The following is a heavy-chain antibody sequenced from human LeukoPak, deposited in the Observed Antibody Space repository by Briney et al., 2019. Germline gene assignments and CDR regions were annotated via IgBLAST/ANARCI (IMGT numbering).Heavy chain of an antibody. Sequence: GGSLRLSCAVSGFSVSSNYMNWVRQAPGKGLEWVSAISGSGGSTYYADSVKGRFTISRDNSKNTLYLQMNSLRAEDTAVYYCAKIRDGEGNWFDPWGQGTLVTVSS. CDR3: AKIRDGEGNWFDP. V-gene: IGHV3-23*01. D-gene: IGHD5-24*01. J-gene: IGHJ5*02. CDR1: GFSVSSNY. CDR2: ISGSGGST.